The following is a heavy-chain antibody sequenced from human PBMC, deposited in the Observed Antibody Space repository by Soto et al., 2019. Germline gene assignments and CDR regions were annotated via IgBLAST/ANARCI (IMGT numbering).Heavy chain of an antibody. V-gene: IGHV3-64D*06. CDR2: ISHNGGST. J-gene: IGHJ5*01. CDR1: GFTFSSYA. D-gene: IGHD2-2*01. CDR3: VKDLGCSSTSCYPGNWFDS. Sequence: PGGSLRLSCSASGFTFSSYAMHWVRQAPGKGLEYVSTISHNGGSTYYADSVKGRFTISRDNSKNTLYLQMSSLRAEDTSVYYCVKDLGCSSTSCYPGNWFDSWGQGTLVTVSS.